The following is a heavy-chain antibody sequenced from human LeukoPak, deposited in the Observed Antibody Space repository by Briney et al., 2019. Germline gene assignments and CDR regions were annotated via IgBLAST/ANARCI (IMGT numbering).Heavy chain of an antibody. Sequence: GASVKVSCKASGGTFNSYAISWVRQAPGQGLEWMGGIIPIFGTANYAQKFQGRVTITTDESTSTAYMELSSLRSEDTAVYYCARGRSTMVRGVIYYYYMDVWGKGTTVTVSS. J-gene: IGHJ6*03. D-gene: IGHD3-10*01. V-gene: IGHV1-69*05. CDR3: ARGRSTMVRGVIYYYYMDV. CDR1: GGTFNSYA. CDR2: IIPIFGTA.